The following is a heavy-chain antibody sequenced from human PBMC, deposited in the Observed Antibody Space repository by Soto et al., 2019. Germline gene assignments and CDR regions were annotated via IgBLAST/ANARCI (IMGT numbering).Heavy chain of an antibody. Sequence: PGGSLRLSCAASGFTFSSYAMSWVRQAPGKGLEWVSAISGSGGSTYYADSVKGRFTISRDNSKNALYLQMNSLRAEDTAVYYCAKFAVFWSCSLVYSDYWGQGTLVPVS. CDR1: GFTFSSYA. D-gene: IGHD3-3*01. V-gene: IGHV3-23*01. CDR3: AKFAVFWSCSLVYSDY. CDR2: ISGSGGST. J-gene: IGHJ4*02.